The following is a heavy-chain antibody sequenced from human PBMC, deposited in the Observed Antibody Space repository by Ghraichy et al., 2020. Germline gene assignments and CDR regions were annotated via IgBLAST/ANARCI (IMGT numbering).Heavy chain of an antibody. CDR2: KEYSGSI. CDR3: ARHEGAGVDGYNYWYYGMDV. D-gene: IGHD5-24*01. J-gene: IGHJ6*02. V-gene: IGHV4-39*01. Sequence: TLSLTCTVSGGSISRTSYYWGWIRQAPGKGLEWIGSKEYSGSIYYNPYLKSRVTTSVDTSKNQFFLKLSSVTAADTAVYYCARHEGAGVDGYNYWYYGMDVWGQGTTVTVSS. CDR1: GGSISRTSYY.